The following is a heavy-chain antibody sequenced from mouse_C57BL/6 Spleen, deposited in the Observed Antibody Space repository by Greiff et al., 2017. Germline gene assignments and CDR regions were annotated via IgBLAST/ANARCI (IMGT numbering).Heavy chain of an antibody. D-gene: IGHD2-5*01. CDR2: IYPGDGDT. CDR1: GYAFSSYW. V-gene: IGHV1-80*01. J-gene: IGHJ3*01. CDR3: ARGNSNYVAY. Sequence: VHLVESGAELVKPGASVKISCKASGYAFSSYWMNWVKQRPGKGLEWIGQIYPGDGDTNYNGKFKGKATLTADKSSSTAYMQLSSLTSEDSAVYFCARGNSNYVAYWGQGTLVTVSA.